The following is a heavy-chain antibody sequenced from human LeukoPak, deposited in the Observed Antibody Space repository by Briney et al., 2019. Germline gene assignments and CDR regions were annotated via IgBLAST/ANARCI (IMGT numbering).Heavy chain of an antibody. J-gene: IGHJ4*02. CDR1: GFTFSSYD. Sequence: GGSLRLSCAASGFTFSSYDMHWVRQAPGKGLEWVTFIQYDGSNTYYADSVRGRFTISTDNSKNTLYLQMNSLRAEDTALYYCAKGLERESRLDSWGQGTLVTVSS. CDR2: IQYDGSNT. V-gene: IGHV3-30*02. D-gene: IGHD1-1*01. CDR3: AKGLERESRLDS.